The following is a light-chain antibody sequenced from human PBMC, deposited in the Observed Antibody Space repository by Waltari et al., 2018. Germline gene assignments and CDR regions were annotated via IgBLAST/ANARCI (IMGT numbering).Light chain of an antibody. CDR3: QQYNTYSRT. CDR2: DAS. J-gene: IGKJ4*01. V-gene: IGKV1-5*01. Sequence: DIQMTQSPSTLPASVGDRVTITCRARLGVSTWLAWYQQRQGKAPKLLIYDASSLESGVPLRFSGSGSGTEFTLTISSLQPDDFATYYCQQYNTYSRTFGGGTKVEIK. CDR1: LGVSTW.